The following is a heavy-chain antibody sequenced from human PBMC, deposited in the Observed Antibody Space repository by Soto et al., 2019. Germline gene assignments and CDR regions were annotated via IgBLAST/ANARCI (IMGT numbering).Heavy chain of an antibody. V-gene: IGHV3-64*04. J-gene: IGHJ3*02. CDR3: TKALYCSSTSCYSGGDTFHI. D-gene: IGHD2-2*01. CDR2: INTNGRNT. Sequence: PGGSLRLSCSASGFSFSDSSMHWVRQPPGKGVEYVSAINTNGRNTYYADSVKGRFTISRDNSKNTLSLQMNSLRAEDTAVYYCTKALYCSSTSCYSGGDTFHIWGQGTMVTVSS. CDR1: GFSFSDSS.